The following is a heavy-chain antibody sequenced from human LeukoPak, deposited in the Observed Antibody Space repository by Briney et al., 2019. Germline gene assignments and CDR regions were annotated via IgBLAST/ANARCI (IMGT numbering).Heavy chain of an antibody. Sequence: PGGSLRLSCAASGFTFRDSAMTWVRQAPGKGLEWISAISTSGGDTIYTDSVKGRFTISRDNSRNTLFLQMNSLRAEDTAIYDCAKGGNYAPLDYWGQGTLVTVSS. CDR2: ISTSGGDT. CDR3: AKGGNYAPLDY. CDR1: GFTFRDSA. D-gene: IGHD1-7*01. V-gene: IGHV3-23*01. J-gene: IGHJ4*02.